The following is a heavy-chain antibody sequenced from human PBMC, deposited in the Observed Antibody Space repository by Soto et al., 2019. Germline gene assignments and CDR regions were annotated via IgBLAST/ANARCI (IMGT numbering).Heavy chain of an antibody. CDR2: IHNDGSEK. D-gene: IGHD6-19*01. Sequence: GSLRLSCAVSGFSFSAYWMTWVRQAPGKGLEWVADIHNDGSEKYYDGSVKGRFTISRDNAENSLDLQMNNLRAEDTAMYYCVRNSGWYRLDHWGQGTLVTVSS. CDR3: VRNSGWYRLDH. J-gene: IGHJ4*02. V-gene: IGHV3-7*03. CDR1: GFSFSAYW.